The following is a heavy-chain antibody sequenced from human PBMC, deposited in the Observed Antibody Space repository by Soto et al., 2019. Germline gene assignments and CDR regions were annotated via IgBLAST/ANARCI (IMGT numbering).Heavy chain of an antibody. CDR1: GYSFTSHA. CDR2: INAGNGNT. D-gene: IGHD2-2*01. V-gene: IGHV1-3*01. Sequence: GTSVKVSCEASGYSFTSHAMHWVRQAPGQRLEWMGWINAGNGNTKYSQKFQGRVTITRDTSASTAYMELSSLRSEDTAVYYCARSTGDIVVVPAATYPDYWGQGTLVTVSS. CDR3: ARSTGDIVVVPAATYPDY. J-gene: IGHJ4*02.